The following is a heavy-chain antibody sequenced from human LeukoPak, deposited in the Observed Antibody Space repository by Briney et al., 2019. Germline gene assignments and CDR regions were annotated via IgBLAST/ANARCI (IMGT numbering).Heavy chain of an antibody. Sequence: SETLSLTCTVSGYSISSGYYWGWIRQPPGKGLEWIGSIYHSGSTYYNPSLKSRVTISVDTSKNQFSLKLSSVTAADTAVYYCARRVGTSWPNWFDPWGQGTLVTVSS. CDR2: IYHSGST. J-gene: IGHJ5*02. D-gene: IGHD2-2*01. CDR3: ARRVGTSWPNWFDP. V-gene: IGHV4-38-2*02. CDR1: GYSISSGYY.